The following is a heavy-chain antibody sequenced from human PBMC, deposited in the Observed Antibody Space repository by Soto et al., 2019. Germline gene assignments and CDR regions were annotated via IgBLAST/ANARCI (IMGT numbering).Heavy chain of an antibody. D-gene: IGHD1-26*01. V-gene: IGHV4-31*03. J-gene: IGHJ4*02. CDR3: ARAKEEWELYYFDY. CDR1: GGSISSSSYY. CDR2: IYYSGST. Sequence: SETLSLTCTVSGGSISSSSYYWGWIRQPPGKGLEWIGYIYYSGSTYYNPSLKSRVTISVDTSKNQFSLKLSSVTAADTAVYYCARAKEEWELYYFDYWGQGTLVTVSS.